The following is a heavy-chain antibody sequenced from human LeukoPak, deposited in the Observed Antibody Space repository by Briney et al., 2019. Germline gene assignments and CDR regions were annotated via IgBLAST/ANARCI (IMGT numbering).Heavy chain of an antibody. J-gene: IGHJ4*02. D-gene: IGHD1-26*01. V-gene: IGHV3-23*01. CDR3: AKDLLRWELLSNYFDY. CDR1: GFTFSSYA. CDR2: ISGSGGST. Sequence: PGGSLRLSCAASGFTFSSYAMSWVRQAPGKGPEWVSAISGSGGSTYYADSVKGRFTISRDNSKNTLYLQMNSLRAEDTAVYYCAKDLLRWELLSNYFDYWGQGTLVTVSS.